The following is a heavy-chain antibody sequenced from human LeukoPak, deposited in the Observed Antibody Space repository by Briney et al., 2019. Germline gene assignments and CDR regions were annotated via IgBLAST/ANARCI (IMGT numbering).Heavy chain of an antibody. CDR1: GFTFSSYY. CDR3: ARDTQSFILTGVYMDV. CDR2: ISSSSGYI. D-gene: IGHD3-9*01. J-gene: IGHJ6*03. V-gene: IGHV3-21*01. Sequence: PGGSLRLSCAASGFTFSSYYMNWVRQAPGKGLEWVSSISSSSGYIYYADSVKGRFTISRDNAKKSLYLQMNSLRAEDTAVYYCARDTQSFILTGVYMDVWGKGTTVTVSS.